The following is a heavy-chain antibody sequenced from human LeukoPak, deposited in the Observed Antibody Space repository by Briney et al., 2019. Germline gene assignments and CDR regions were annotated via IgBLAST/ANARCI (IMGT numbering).Heavy chain of an antibody. J-gene: IGHJ4*02. D-gene: IGHD3-10*01. V-gene: IGHV4-39*07. CDR3: AREGTTMVRGVIGRGPFDY. Sequence: SETLSLTCTVSGGSISSNSYYWGWIRQSPGKGLEWIGSMYYSGSTYYNPSLKSRVTMSVDTSKNQFSLKLSSVTAADTAVYYCAREGTTMVRGVIGRGPFDYWGQGTLVTVSS. CDR2: MYYSGST. CDR1: GGSISSNSYY.